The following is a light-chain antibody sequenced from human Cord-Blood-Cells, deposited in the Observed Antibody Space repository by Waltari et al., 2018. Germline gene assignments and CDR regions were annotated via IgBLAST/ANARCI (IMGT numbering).Light chain of an antibody. Sequence: QSALTQPASVSGSPGQSITSSCTGTSSDVGGYNYVSWYQQHPGKAPKLMIYDVSKRPSVVSNRFSGSKSGNTASLTISGLQAEDEADYYCSSYTSSSTWVFGGGTKLTVL. CDR1: SSDVGGYNY. CDR3: SSYTSSSTWV. J-gene: IGLJ3*02. CDR2: DVS. V-gene: IGLV2-14*01.